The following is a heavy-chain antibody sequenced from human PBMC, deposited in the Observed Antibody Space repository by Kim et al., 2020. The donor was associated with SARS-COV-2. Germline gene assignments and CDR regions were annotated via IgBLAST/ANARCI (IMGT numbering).Heavy chain of an antibody. V-gene: IGHV3-23*01. Sequence: GGSPRLSCAASGFTFSSYAMSWVRQAPGKGLEWVSAISGSGGSTYYADSVKGRFTISRDNSKNTLYLQMNSLRAEDTAVYYCAKDLTMVRGVPRHPFDYWGQGTLVTVSS. J-gene: IGHJ4*02. CDR1: GFTFSSYA. CDR2: ISGSGGST. D-gene: IGHD3-10*01. CDR3: AKDLTMVRGVPRHPFDY.